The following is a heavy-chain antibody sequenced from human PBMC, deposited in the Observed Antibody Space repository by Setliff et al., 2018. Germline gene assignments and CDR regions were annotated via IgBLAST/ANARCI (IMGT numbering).Heavy chain of an antibody. D-gene: IGHD3-10*01. Sequence: GESLKISCKGSGFSFTEFWIGWVRQMPGKGLEWMGLIYAGDSDTRYNPSFQGRVTMSADKSINTAYLQWSSLKASDTAIYYCARQKSTGSGNNWFDPWGQGTLVTVSS. CDR2: IYAGDSDT. J-gene: IGHJ5*02. CDR3: ARQKSTGSGNNWFDP. V-gene: IGHV5-51*01. CDR1: GFSFTEFW.